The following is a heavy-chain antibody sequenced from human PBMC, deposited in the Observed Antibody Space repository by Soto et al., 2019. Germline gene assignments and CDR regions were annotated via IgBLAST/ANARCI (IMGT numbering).Heavy chain of an antibody. Sequence: MTLKESGPTLVQPTQTLTLTCTFSGFSLKTSEVGVGWIRQPPGKALEWLALIYWDDDKRYSPSLRSRLTITKDISKNQVVLSLSNMDPVDTATYFCAHRFDWYYFDSWGQGTLVTVSS. J-gene: IGHJ4*02. CDR3: AHRFDWYYFDS. CDR2: IYWDDDK. CDR1: GFSLKTSEVG. D-gene: IGHD3-9*01. V-gene: IGHV2-5*02.